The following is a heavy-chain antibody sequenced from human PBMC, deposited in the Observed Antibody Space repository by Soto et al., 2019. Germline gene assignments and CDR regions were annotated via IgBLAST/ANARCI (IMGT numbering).Heavy chain of an antibody. CDR3: ARMAGASGVYWFDP. V-gene: IGHV1-8*01. D-gene: IGHD3-10*01. CDR2: MNPNSGNT. J-gene: IGHJ5*02. CDR1: GYTIRNYD. Sequence: ASVTVSCKASGYTIRNYDINWVRQAPGQGLEWMGWMNPNSGNTGYAQKFQGRVTMTRDTSINTAYMELSGLTSEDTALYYCARMAGASGVYWFDPWGHGTLVTVSS.